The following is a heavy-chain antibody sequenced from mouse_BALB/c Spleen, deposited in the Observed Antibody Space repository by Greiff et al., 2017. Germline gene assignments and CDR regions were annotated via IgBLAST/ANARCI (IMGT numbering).Heavy chain of an antibody. Sequence: EVQLMESLPELVKPGASVKVSCKASGYAFTSYNMYWVKQSHGKSLEWIGYIDPYNGGTSYNQKFKGKATLTVDKSSSTAYMHLNSLTSEDSAVYYCARYGPHWYFDVWGAGTTVTVSS. J-gene: IGHJ1*01. V-gene: IGHV1S135*01. D-gene: IGHD1-1*02. CDR2: IDPYNGGT. CDR1: GYAFTSYN. CDR3: ARYGPHWYFDV.